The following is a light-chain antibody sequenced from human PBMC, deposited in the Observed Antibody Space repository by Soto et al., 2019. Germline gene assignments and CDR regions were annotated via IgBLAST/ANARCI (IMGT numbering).Light chain of an antibody. V-gene: IGKV1-33*01. Sequence: DIQMTQSPSSLSASVGDRVTLTCQASQDISTYLNWYQQKPGQAPKLLIYDSSALETGVPSRFSGSGSATDFTLTISSLQPEDFATYYCQQYDDLPLTFGGGTKVE. CDR3: QQYDDLPLT. CDR1: QDISTY. CDR2: DSS. J-gene: IGKJ4*01.